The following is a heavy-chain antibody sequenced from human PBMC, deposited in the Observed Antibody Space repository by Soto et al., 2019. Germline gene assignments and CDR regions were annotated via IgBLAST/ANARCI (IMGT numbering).Heavy chain of an antibody. Sequence: EVQLVESGGGLVQPGGSLRLSCAASGFTFSAFEMNWVRQAPGKGLEWLSYIYNSGSTMTYPDSVKGRFAISRDNAKNSLYLEMYSLRAEDTAVYYCARESGGTGLDVWGQGTTVTVSS. V-gene: IGHV3-48*03. CDR2: IYNSGSTM. J-gene: IGHJ6*02. D-gene: IGHD1-1*01. CDR3: ARESGGTGLDV. CDR1: GFTFSAFE.